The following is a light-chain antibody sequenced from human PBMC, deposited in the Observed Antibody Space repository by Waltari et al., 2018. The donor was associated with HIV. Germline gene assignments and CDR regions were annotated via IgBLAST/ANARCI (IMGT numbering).Light chain of an antibody. V-gene: IGKV1-5*03. CDR3: QHYKSSFRT. CDR2: GAS. Sequence: DIQLTQSPSTLSVSVGDRVTITCRASESISTFLVWYQQKPGKAPRLLIFGASSLQNGFPSRFIGGGSGTDFTLTISSLQPDDFATYYCQHYKSSFRTFGQGTRVEMK. J-gene: IGKJ1*01. CDR1: ESISTF.